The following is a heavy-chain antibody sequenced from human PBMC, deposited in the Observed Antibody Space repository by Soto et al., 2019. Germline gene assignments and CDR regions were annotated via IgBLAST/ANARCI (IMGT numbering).Heavy chain of an antibody. D-gene: IGHD1-26*01. CDR3: ATDSRNVGIGYFDS. CDR1: GFKVGSSY. Sequence: EVKVIESGGDLSEPGGSLRLSCAASGFKVGSSYVTWVRQAPGEGLEWVSVIVSGGSTHYADSVTGRFTVSRDVSNNTVYLHMSSLRAEDTAVYFCATDSRNVGIGYFDSWGLGTLVTVSS. CDR2: IVSGGST. V-gene: IGHV3-53*01. J-gene: IGHJ4*02.